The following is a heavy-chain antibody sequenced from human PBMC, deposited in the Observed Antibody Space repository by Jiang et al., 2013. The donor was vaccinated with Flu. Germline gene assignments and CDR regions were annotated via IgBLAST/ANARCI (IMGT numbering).Heavy chain of an antibody. D-gene: IGHD2-15*01. CDR2: IYYSGST. J-gene: IGHJ6*02. Sequence: GSGLVKPSETLSLTCTVSGGSISSYYWSWIRQPPGKGLEWIGYIYYSGSTNYNPSLKSRVTISVDTSKNQFSLKLSSVTAADTAVYYCARDGCSGGSCHPVDYYYGMDVWGQGTTVTVSS. V-gene: IGHV4-59*01. CDR1: GGSISSYY. CDR3: ARDGCSGGSCHPVDYYYGMDV.